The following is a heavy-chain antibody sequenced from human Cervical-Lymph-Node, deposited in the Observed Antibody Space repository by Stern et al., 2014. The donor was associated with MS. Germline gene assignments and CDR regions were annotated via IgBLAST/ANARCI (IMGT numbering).Heavy chain of an antibody. CDR3: AKEKGFRTYYFYGMDV. D-gene: IGHD3/OR15-3a*01. CDR2: IIPMFGTT. Sequence: QVQLVESGAEVRKPGSSVKVSCKASGGTFSNYAVSWVRQAPGQGLEWMGGIIPMFGTTYYAQNFQGRVTLTADESTGTAYMELSSLRSEDTAVYYCAKEKGFRTYYFYGMDVWGQGTTVTVSS. V-gene: IGHV1-69*01. CDR1: GGTFSNYA. J-gene: IGHJ6*02.